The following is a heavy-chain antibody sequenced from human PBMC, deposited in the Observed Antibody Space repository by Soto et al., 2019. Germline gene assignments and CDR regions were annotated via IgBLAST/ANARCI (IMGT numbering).Heavy chain of an antibody. CDR1: GYTFTSYD. CDR2: MNPNSGNT. Sequence: GAVKVSCKASGYTFTSYDINWVRQATGQGLEWMGWMNPNSGNTGYAQKFQGRVTMTRNTSISTAYMELSSLRSEDTAVYYCARGQRHYGDSNPTLDYWGQGTLVTVSS. CDR3: ARGQRHYGDSNPTLDY. V-gene: IGHV1-8*01. D-gene: IGHD4-17*01. J-gene: IGHJ4*02.